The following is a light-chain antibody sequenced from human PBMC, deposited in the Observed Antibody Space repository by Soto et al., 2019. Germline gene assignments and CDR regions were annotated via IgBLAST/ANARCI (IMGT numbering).Light chain of an antibody. V-gene: IGKV4-1*01. CDR1: QSLLSTSNNKNF. CDR3: QQCFSAPLT. Sequence: DIVMTQSPDSLAVSLGDRATINCKSSQSLLSTSNNKNFLVWYQHKPGQPPKLLFSWASTRESGVPDRFSGSGSETDFTLTISSLQAEDVAVYYCQQCFSAPLTFGGGTKVEIK. J-gene: IGKJ4*01. CDR2: WAS.